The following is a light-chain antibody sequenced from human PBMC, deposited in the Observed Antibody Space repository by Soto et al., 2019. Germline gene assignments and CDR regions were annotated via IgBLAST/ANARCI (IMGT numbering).Light chain of an antibody. J-gene: IGKJ1*01. CDR1: QSVSSSY. V-gene: IGKV3-20*01. CDR3: QQYGSSRWT. Sequence: EVVLTQSPGTLSLSPGERTTLSCRASQSVSSSYLAWYQQKPGQAPRLLIYAASSRATGIPDRFSGSGSGTDYPLTISRLEPEDFAVYYCQQYGSSRWTFGQGTKGEIK. CDR2: AAS.